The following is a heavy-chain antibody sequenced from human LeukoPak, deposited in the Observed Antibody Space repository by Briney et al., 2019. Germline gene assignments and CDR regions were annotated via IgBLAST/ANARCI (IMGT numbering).Heavy chain of an antibody. CDR2: IIPIFGTA. D-gene: IGHD3-10*01. Sequence: SSVKVSCKASGGTFSRYAISWVRQAPGQGLEWMGGIIPIFGTANYAQKFQGRVTITADESTSTAYMELSSLRSEDTAVYYCARGPYYYGSGSQRVPAKPGFPSYWGQGTLVTVSS. CDR3: ARGPYYYGSGSQRVPAKPGFPSY. CDR1: GGTFSRYA. V-gene: IGHV1-69*01. J-gene: IGHJ4*02.